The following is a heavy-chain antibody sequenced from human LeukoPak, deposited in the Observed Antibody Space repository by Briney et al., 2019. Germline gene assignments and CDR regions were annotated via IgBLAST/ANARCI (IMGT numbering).Heavy chain of an antibody. Sequence: PSETLSLTCTVSGASINNSPYYWAWIRQPPGKGLEWIGSIHHSGSPFYNPSLKSRVTVSVDTSKSQLSLKLTSVTAADTAVYLCARVASHLSYYFDYWGQGTLVTVSS. V-gene: IGHV4-39*07. CDR2: IHHSGSP. CDR3: ARVASHLSYYFDY. D-gene: IGHD3-3*02. J-gene: IGHJ4*02. CDR1: GASINNSPYY.